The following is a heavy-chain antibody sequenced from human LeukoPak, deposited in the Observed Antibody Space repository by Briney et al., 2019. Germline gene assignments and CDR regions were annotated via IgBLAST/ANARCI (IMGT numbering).Heavy chain of an antibody. Sequence: ASVKVSCKASGGTFSSYAISWVRQAPGQGLEWMGGIIPIFGTANYAQKFQGRVTITADESTSTAYMELSSLRSEDTAAYYCARSQNLITGTTHFDYWGQGTLVTVSS. D-gene: IGHD1-20*01. V-gene: IGHV1-69*13. J-gene: IGHJ4*02. CDR1: GGTFSSYA. CDR2: IIPIFGTA. CDR3: ARSQNLITGTTHFDY.